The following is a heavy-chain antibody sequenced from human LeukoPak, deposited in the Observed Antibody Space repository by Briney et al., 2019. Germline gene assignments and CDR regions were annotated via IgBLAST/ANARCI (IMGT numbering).Heavy chain of an antibody. Sequence: GGSLRLSCAASGFTFNTYWMSWVRQAPGKGLEWVANIKQDGSEIYYVDSVKGRFTISRDNAKNSLYLQMNSLRAEDTAVYYCARRSGLDYWGQGTLVTVSS. CDR3: ARRSGLDY. V-gene: IGHV3-7*01. J-gene: IGHJ4*02. CDR2: IKQDGSEI. CDR1: GFTFNTYW. D-gene: IGHD6-19*01.